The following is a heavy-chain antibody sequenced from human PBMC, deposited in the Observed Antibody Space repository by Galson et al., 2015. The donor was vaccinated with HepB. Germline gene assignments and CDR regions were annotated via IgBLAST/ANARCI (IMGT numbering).Heavy chain of an antibody. Sequence: SETLSLTCTVSGASISEYYWSWIRQPPGKGLEWIGYIYYSGSTNYNPSLKSPVTMSVDTSKNQFSLNLISVTAADTAVYYCARVLGINWYFDFWSRGTLVTVSS. V-gene: IGHV4-59*01. J-gene: IGHJ2*01. D-gene: IGHD7-27*01. CDR3: ARVLGINWYFDF. CDR1: GASISEYY. CDR2: IYYSGST.